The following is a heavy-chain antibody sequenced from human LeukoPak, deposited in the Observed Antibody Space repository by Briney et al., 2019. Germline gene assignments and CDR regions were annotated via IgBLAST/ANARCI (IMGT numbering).Heavy chain of an antibody. D-gene: IGHD3-10*01. CDR3: AKDLRYYGSAPFYGMDV. CDR2: ISYDGSNK. Sequence: GGSLRLSCAASGFTFSSYGMHWVRHAPGKGLEWVAVISYDGSNKYYADSVKGRFTISRDNSKNTLYLQMNSLRAEDTAVYYCAKDLRYYGSAPFYGMDVWGQGTTVTDTS. V-gene: IGHV3-30*18. CDR1: GFTFSSYG. J-gene: IGHJ6*02.